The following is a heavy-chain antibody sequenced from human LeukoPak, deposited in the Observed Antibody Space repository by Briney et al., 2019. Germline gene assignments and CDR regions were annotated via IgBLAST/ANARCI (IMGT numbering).Heavy chain of an antibody. J-gene: IGHJ4*02. CDR2: ISSSSYI. CDR3: ARDAYDILTGYQDYYFDY. D-gene: IGHD3-9*01. V-gene: IGHV3-21*01. CDR1: GFTFSSYS. Sequence: PGGSLRLSCAASGFTFSSYSMNWVRQAPGKGLEWVSSISSSSYIYYADSVKGRFTISRDNAKNSLYLQMNSLRAEDTAVYYCARDAYDILTGYQDYYFDYWGQGTLVTVSS.